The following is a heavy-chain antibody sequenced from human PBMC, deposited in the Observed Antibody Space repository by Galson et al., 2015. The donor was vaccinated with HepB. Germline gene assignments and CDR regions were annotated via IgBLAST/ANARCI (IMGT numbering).Heavy chain of an antibody. D-gene: IGHD1-1*01. V-gene: IGHV3-23*01. CDR1: GFTFRSYA. Sequence: SLRLSCAASGFTFRSYAMNWVRQAPGEGLEWVSEISDSGGETNYADSVKGRFTISRDNSENTLYLQMNSLSDDDTAVYFCTRSRGSQSAHNVQYWGQGAQVTVSS. J-gene: IGHJ4*02. CDR3: TRSRGSQSAHNVQY. CDR2: ISDSGGET.